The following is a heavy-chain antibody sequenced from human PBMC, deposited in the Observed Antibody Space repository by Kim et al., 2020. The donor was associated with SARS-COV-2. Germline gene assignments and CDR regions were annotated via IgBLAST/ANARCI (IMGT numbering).Heavy chain of an antibody. V-gene: IGHV4-39*01. Sequence: SETLSLTCTVSGGSISSSSYYWGWIRQPPGKGLEWIGSIYYSGSTYYNPSLKSRVTISVDTYKNQFSLKLSSVTAADTAVYYCARAHIVVVTATDWFDPWGQGTLVTVSS. J-gene: IGHJ5*02. D-gene: IGHD2-21*02. CDR2: IYYSGST. CDR3: ARAHIVVVTATDWFDP. CDR1: GGSISSSSYY.